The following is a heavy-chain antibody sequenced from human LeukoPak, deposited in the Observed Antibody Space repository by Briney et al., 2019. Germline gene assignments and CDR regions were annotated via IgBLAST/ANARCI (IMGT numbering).Heavy chain of an antibody. CDR3: AKGAGIYYYYGMDV. Sequence: GGSLRLSCAVSGFTSGIYAVSWVRQAPGKGLEWVSAFSGGGDSYYADSVRGRFTISRDNSKNTLYLQMNSLRAEDTAVYYCAKGAGIYYYYGMDVWGQGTTVTVSS. D-gene: IGHD6-13*01. V-gene: IGHV3-23*01. CDR2: FSGGGDS. J-gene: IGHJ6*02. CDR1: GFTSGIYA.